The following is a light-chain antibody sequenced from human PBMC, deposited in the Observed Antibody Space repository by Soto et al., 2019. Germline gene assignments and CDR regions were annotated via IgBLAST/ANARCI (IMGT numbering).Light chain of an antibody. Sequence: EIVLTQSPATLSLSPGERATLSCRASQSVSSYFAWYQQKPGQAPRLLIYDASNRATGIPARFSGSGSGTNFTLTISSLKPEDFAVYYCQQRSNWPITFGQGTRLEIK. CDR1: QSVSSY. J-gene: IGKJ5*01. V-gene: IGKV3-11*01. CDR2: DAS. CDR3: QQRSNWPIT.